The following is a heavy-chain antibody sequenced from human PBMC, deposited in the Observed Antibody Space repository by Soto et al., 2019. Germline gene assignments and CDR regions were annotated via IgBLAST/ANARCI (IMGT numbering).Heavy chain of an antibody. CDR2: IIPIFGTA. CDR3: ASAPPSMVATQVYFDY. Sequence: ASVKVSCKASGGTFSSYAISWVRQAPGQGLEWMGGIIPIFGTANYAQKFQGRVTITADESTSTAYMELRSLRSEDTAVYYCASAPPSMVATQVYFDYWGQGTLVTVSS. J-gene: IGHJ4*02. D-gene: IGHD5-12*01. CDR1: GGTFSSYA. V-gene: IGHV1-69*13.